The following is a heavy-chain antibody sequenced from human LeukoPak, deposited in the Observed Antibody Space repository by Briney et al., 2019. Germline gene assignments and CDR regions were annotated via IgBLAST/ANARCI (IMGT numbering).Heavy chain of an antibody. V-gene: IGHV3-53*01. D-gene: IGHD1-1*01. J-gene: IGHJ4*02. CDR1: EFTFSSYS. CDR2: IYSGGST. Sequence: GGSLRLSCAASEFTFSSYSMNWVRQAPGKGLEWVSVIYSGGSTYYADSVKGRFTISRDNSKNTLYLQMNSLRAEDTAVYYCARVERQRESYFDYWGQGTLVTVSS. CDR3: ARVERQRESYFDY.